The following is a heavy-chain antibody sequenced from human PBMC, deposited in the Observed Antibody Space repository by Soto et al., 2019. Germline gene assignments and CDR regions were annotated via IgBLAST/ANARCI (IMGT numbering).Heavy chain of an antibody. CDR1: GGSFSGYY. CDR2: INHSGST. CDR3: ARGAVTTLTHIDY. V-gene: IGHV4-34*01. Sequence: QVQLQQWGAGLLKPSETLSLTCADYGGSFSGYYWSWIRQPPGKGLEWIGEINHSGSTNYNPSLKSRVTISVDTSKNQFSLKLSSVTAADTAVYYCARGAVTTLTHIDYWGQGTLVTVSS. J-gene: IGHJ4*02. D-gene: IGHD4-17*01.